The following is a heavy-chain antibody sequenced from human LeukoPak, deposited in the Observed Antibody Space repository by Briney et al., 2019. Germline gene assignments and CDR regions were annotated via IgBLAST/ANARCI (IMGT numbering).Heavy chain of an antibody. CDR2: IYYSGST. CDR1: GVSISAYY. Sequence: NPSETLSLTCTVSGVSISAYYWSWIRQPPGKGLEWIGYIYYSGSTNYNPSLKSRVTISVDTSKNQFSLKLSSVAAADTAVYYCAREGSGSYRGRIAKYFDYWGQGTLVTVSS. D-gene: IGHD1-26*01. V-gene: IGHV4-59*01. CDR3: AREGSGSYRGRIAKYFDY. J-gene: IGHJ4*02.